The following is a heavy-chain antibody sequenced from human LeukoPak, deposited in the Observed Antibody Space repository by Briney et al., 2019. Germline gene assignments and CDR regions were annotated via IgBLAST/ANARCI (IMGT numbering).Heavy chain of an antibody. Sequence: GGSLRLSCTASGFTFSDYYMSWIRQAPGKGLEWVSYISSSGSEIYYADSVKGRFTISRDNTKNSLYLQLDSLRAEDTALYYCARWVIGSSSFDYWGQGTLVTVSS. CDR2: ISSSGSEI. V-gene: IGHV3-11*04. D-gene: IGHD6-6*01. CDR1: GFTFSDYY. CDR3: ARWVIGSSSFDY. J-gene: IGHJ4*02.